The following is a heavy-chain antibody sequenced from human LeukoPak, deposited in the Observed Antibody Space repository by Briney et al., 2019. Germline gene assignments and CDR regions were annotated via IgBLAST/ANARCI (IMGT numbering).Heavy chain of an antibody. V-gene: IGHV3-30-3*01. J-gene: IGHJ4*02. D-gene: IGHD1-1*01. Sequence: GGSLRFSCAASGFTFNSYSMHWVRQAPGKGLEWVALTSYDGSNKYYADFVTGRFTISKDKSRNTLNLQMNSLRAEDTAVYYCAREFPTATLDYWGQGTLVTVSS. CDR3: AREFPTATLDY. CDR2: TSYDGSNK. CDR1: GFTFNSYS.